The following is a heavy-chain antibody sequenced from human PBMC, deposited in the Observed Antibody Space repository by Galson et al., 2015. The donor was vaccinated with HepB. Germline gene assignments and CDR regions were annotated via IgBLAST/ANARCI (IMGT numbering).Heavy chain of an antibody. J-gene: IGHJ6*03. D-gene: IGHD2-15*01. V-gene: IGHV1-69*13. CDR3: ARERSGLCIYYMDV. CDR1: GGTFKTNS. Sequence: SVKVSCKASGGTFKTNSFSWVRQAPGQGLEWMGGVMPTFGTANYAQKFQGRVILTADESTTTVHMDLNNLSSEDTAVYYCARERSGLCIYYMDVWGNGTTVTVSS. CDR2: VMPTFGTA.